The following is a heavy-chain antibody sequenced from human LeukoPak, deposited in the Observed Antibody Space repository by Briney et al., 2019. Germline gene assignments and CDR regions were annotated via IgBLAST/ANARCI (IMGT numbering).Heavy chain of an antibody. CDR1: GYSFTIYA. D-gene: IGHD3-10*01. Sequence: ASVKLSCTASGYSFTIYAIHWVCEAPGQRLEWMGWINAGNGDTKSSQRFQGRVTITRDTSANTAYLELSSLRSEDTAVYYCARRGGSGRVDYWGQGMLVTVSS. CDR2: INAGNGDT. CDR3: ARRGGSGRVDY. J-gene: IGHJ4*02. V-gene: IGHV1-3*01.